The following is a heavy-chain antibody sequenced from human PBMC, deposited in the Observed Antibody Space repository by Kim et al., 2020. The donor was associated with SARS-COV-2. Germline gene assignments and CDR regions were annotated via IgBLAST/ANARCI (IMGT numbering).Heavy chain of an antibody. CDR2: ISGSGGST. V-gene: IGHV3-23*01. CDR3: AKQLLPYGSGTRWEAFDI. Sequence: GGSLRLSCAASGFTFSSYAMSWVRQAPGKGLEWVSAISGSGGSTYYADSVKGRFTISRDNSKNTLYLQMNSLRAEDTAVYYCAKQLLPYGSGTRWEAFDIWGQGTMVTVSS. D-gene: IGHD3-10*01. CDR1: GFTFSSYA. J-gene: IGHJ3*02.